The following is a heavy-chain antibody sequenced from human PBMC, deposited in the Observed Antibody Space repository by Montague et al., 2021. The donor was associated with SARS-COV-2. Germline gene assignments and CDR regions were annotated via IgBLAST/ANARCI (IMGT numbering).Heavy chain of an antibody. Sequence: CAISGDSVASNIATCNWIRQSPSRGLEWLGRSYYRSKWYNDYAESVKSRITIDPDTSKHQFSLHLNSVTPVDTAVYYCARIPVGSKYYFDFWGQGTLVTVSS. J-gene: IGHJ4*02. V-gene: IGHV6-1*01. CDR1: GDSVASNIAT. D-gene: IGHD2-2*01. CDR3: ARIPVGSKYYFDF. CDR2: SYYRSKWYN.